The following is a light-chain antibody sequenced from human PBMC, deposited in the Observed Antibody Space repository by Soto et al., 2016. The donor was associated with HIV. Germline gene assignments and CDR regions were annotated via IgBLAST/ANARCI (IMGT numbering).Light chain of an antibody. Sequence: SYVLTQPSFVSVAPGKAATTTCGGKNIGSQDIHWYQQKPGQAPVLVVYDDRARPSGIPDRFSGSHSGDTATLTISRVEVGDEADYYCQVWDSRSDGLFGGGTRLTVL. V-gene: IGLV3-21*03. J-gene: IGLJ2*01. CDR2: DDR. CDR1: NIGSQD. CDR3: QVWDSRSDGL.